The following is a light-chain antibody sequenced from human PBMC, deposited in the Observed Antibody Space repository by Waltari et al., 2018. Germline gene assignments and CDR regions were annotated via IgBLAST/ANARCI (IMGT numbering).Light chain of an antibody. CDR2: EVS. J-gene: IGLJ2*01. V-gene: IGLV2-14*01. Sequence: QSALTQPASVSGSPGQSITISCTGTSSDVGGYNYASWYQQHPGKAPKLMIYEVSNRPPGVSNRFSGSKSGNTASLTISGLQAEDEADYYCSSYTSSSSVVFGGGTKLTVL. CDR3: SSYTSSSSVV. CDR1: SSDVGGYNY.